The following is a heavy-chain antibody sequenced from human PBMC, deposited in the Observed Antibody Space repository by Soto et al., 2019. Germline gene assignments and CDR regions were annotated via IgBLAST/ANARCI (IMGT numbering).Heavy chain of an antibody. Sequence: GGTLSLSCTASGFTFSSYDMGWGCLAPGKGLEWVSAMSGSGGSTYYPHSVTRRFTLSRDNSKNTLYLQMTSLRAEDTAVYYCANVPKAVSELDYWGQGTLVTVSS. J-gene: IGHJ4*02. V-gene: IGHV3-23*01. CDR1: GFTFSSYD. CDR3: ANVPKAVSELDY. D-gene: IGHD6-19*01. CDR2: MSGSGGST.